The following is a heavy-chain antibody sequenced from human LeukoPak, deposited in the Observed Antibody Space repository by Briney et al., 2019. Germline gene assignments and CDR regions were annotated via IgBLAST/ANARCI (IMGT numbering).Heavy chain of an antibody. Sequence: TGGSLRLSCAASRFTFSSYSMNWVRQAPGKGLEWVSSISGTSHYIYYADSVKGRFTISRDNAKNSLYLQMNSLRAEDTAVYYCARDEERYYGSGRDYMAVWGKGTTVTVSS. V-gene: IGHV3-21*01. D-gene: IGHD3-10*01. CDR3: ARDEERYYGSGRDYMAV. CDR1: RFTFSSYS. CDR2: ISGTSHYI. J-gene: IGHJ6*03.